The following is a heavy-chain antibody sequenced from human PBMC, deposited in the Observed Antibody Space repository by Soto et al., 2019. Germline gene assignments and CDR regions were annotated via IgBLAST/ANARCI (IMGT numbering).Heavy chain of an antibody. J-gene: IGHJ4*02. CDR1: GVSLSVSGMG. CDR2: VYLDDDK. V-gene: IGHV2-5*02. CDR3: AHLIEGAYFDY. Sequence: QITLRESGPTLVKPRQTLTLTCTFSGVSLSVSGMGVGWFRQPPGRALEWLALVYLDDDKRYSPSLRPRLTINKDTSKNQIVLTMTNVSPEHTATYSCAHLIEGAYFDYWGRGTPVTVSS.